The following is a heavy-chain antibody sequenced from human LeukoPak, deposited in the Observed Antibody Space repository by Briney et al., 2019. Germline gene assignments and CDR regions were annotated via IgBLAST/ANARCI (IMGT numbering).Heavy chain of an antibody. CDR1: GFTFSSYS. CDR3: ARDGYYDYIWGSYSEDFDY. V-gene: IGHV3-21*01. J-gene: IGHJ4*02. CDR2: ISSSSSYI. D-gene: IGHD3-16*01. Sequence: TGGSLRLSCAASGFTFSSYSMNWVRQAPGKGLEWVSSISSSSSYIYYADSVKGRFTISRDNAKNSLYLQMNSLRVEDTAVYYCARDGYYDYIWGSYSEDFDYWGQGTLVTVSS.